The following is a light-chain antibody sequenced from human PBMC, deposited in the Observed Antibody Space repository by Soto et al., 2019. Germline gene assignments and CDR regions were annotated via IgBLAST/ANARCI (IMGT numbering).Light chain of an antibody. CDR3: QKYDILPIN. CDR2: DAS. Sequence: DIQMTQSPSSLFASVVYIFTITCQATQDINIYLNWYQQKPGKAPNLLIYDASNLEIGVPSRFSGSGPGTHFTFTISSLQTEDIGTYYCQKYDILPINCGRGKRREIK. J-gene: IGKJ5*01. CDR1: QDINIY. V-gene: IGKV1-33*01.